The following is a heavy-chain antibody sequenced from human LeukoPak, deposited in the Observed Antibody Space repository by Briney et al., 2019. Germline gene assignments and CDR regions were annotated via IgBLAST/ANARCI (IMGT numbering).Heavy chain of an antibody. CDR2: ITSSSSYI. CDR1: GFTFSSYN. V-gene: IGHV3-21*01. Sequence: GGSLRLSCAASGFTFSSYNMNWVRQAPGKGLEWVSSITSSSSYIHNADSVKGRFTISRDNAKNSLYPQMNSLRAEDTAVYYCARDSWSRDGYSYYFDYWGQGTLVTVSS. D-gene: IGHD5-24*01. CDR3: ARDSWSRDGYSYYFDY. J-gene: IGHJ4*02.